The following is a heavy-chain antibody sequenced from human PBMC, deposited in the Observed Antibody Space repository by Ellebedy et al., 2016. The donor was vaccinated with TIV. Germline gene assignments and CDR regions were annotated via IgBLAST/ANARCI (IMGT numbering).Heavy chain of an antibody. V-gene: IGHV1-18*01. D-gene: IGHD2-21*02. CDR2: IRAYNPNR. Sequence: AASVKVSCKASGYTFTNYDINWVRQAPGQGLEWMGWIRAYNPNRKYAQKLQGRVTMTTDTSTSTAYMELRSLRYDDTAVYYCVTRLHNGVTYWGQGTRVTVSS. J-gene: IGHJ4*02. CDR1: GYTFTNYD. CDR3: VTRLHNGVTY.